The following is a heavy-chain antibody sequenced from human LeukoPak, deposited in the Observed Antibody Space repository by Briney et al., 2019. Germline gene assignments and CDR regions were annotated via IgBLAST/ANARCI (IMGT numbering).Heavy chain of an antibody. CDR2: IYYSGST. CDR1: GGSISSHY. V-gene: IGHV4-59*11. J-gene: IGHJ5*02. CDR3: ARSVEYCSSTSCQGDENWFDP. D-gene: IGHD2-2*01. Sequence: KPSETLSLTCTVSGGSISSHYWSWIRQPPGKGLEWIGYIYYSGSTNYNPSLKSRVTISVDTSKNQFSLKLSPVTAADTAVYYCARSVEYCSSTSCQGDENWFDPWGQGTLVTVSS.